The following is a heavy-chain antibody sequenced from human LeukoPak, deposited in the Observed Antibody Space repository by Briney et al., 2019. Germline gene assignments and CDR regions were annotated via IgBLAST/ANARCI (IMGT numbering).Heavy chain of an antibody. J-gene: IGHJ6*03. V-gene: IGHV1-69*05. Sequence: GASVKVSCKASGGTFSSYATSWVRQAPGQGLEWMGGIIPIFGTANYAQKFQGRVTITTDESTSTAYMERSSLRSEDTAVYYCAGVTTGYYYYYMDVWGKGTTVTVSS. CDR3: AGVTTGYYYYYMDV. CDR2: IIPIFGTA. D-gene: IGHD4-17*01. CDR1: GGTFSSYA.